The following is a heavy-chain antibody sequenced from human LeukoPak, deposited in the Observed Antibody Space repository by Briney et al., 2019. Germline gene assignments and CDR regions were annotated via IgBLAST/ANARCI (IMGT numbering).Heavy chain of an antibody. V-gene: IGHV4-38-2*02. D-gene: IGHD3-3*01. Sequence: SETLSLTCTVSGYSISNGYYWGWIRQPPGEGLEWIGSIYHSGSTYYNASLESRITISVDTSKNQFSLKLSSVTAADTAVYYCARVGGSRDFWSGYYNYYYYYMDVWGKGTTVTVSS. CDR2: IYHSGST. CDR1: GYSISNGYY. CDR3: ARVGGSRDFWSGYYNYYYYYMDV. J-gene: IGHJ6*03.